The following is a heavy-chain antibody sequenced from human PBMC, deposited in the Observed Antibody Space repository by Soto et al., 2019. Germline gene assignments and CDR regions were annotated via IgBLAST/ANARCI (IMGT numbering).Heavy chain of an antibody. CDR3: ASFDGTLVRGGRSSPYEMDV. V-gene: IGHV1-69*01. CDR1: GGTFNNYA. CDR2: IIPTFGTG. Sequence: QVLLVQSGPEVKKPGSSVKASCKASGGTFNNYAINWVRQAPGKGLEWMGGIIPTFGTGKHAQKFKGRVTITADESTTTAYMERNSLRSEDTAIYYCASFDGTLVRGGRSSPYEMDVWGQGTTVIVSS. D-gene: IGHD3-10*01. J-gene: IGHJ6*02.